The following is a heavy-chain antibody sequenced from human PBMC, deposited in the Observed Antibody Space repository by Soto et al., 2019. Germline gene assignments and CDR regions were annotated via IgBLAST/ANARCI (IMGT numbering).Heavy chain of an antibody. CDR1: GFTFSSYS. Sequence: EVQLVESGGGLVQPGGSLRLSCAASGFTFSSYSMNWVRQAPGKGLEWVSYISSSSSTIYYADSVKGRFTLYRDNAKNSLYRQMNSLRDEDTAVYYCAREGGSLNWFDPWGQGTLVTVSS. J-gene: IGHJ5*02. CDR3: AREGGSLNWFDP. V-gene: IGHV3-48*02. CDR2: ISSSSSTI. D-gene: IGHD1-26*01.